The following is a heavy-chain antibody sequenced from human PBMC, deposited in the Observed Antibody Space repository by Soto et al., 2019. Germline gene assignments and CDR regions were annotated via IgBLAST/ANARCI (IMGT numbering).Heavy chain of an antibody. CDR1: GLNFGSYD. V-gene: IGHV3-13*01. J-gene: IGHJ4*02. Sequence: PGGSLRLSCVVSGLNFGSYDIHWARQSVEKGLEWVAAIGTLNDRHYADYVKGRFTISRENATKSVYLQMNSLRVGDTAVYFCARSSGPDLGGGCSPPDYWGQGTPGTVSP. CDR2: IGTLNDR. D-gene: IGHD2-15*01. CDR3: ARSSGPDLGGGCSPPDY.